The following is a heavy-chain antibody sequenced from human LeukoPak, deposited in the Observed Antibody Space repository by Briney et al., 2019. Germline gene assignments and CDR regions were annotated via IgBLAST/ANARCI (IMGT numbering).Heavy chain of an antibody. D-gene: IGHD4-17*01. J-gene: IGHJ5*02. CDR2: IYHSGST. V-gene: IGHV4-4*02. CDR1: GGSISSSNW. CDR3: ARAGTTVTYNWFDP. Sequence: SETLSLTCAVSGGSISSSNWWSWVRQPPGKGLEWIGEIYHSGSTNYNPSLKSRVTISVDKSKNQFSLKLSSVTAADTAVYYYARAGTTVTYNWFDPWGQGTLVTVSS.